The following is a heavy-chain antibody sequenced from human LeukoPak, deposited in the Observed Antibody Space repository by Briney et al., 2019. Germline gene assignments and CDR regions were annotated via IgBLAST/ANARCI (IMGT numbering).Heavy chain of an antibody. CDR3: ASVDTAMVTY. V-gene: IGHV4-61*01. J-gene: IGHJ4*02. Sequence: SETLSLTCTVSGGSVSSGSYYWSWIRQPPGKRLEWIGYIYYSGSTNYNPSLKSRVTISVDTSKDQFSLKLSSVTAADTAVYYCASVDTAMVTYWGQGTLVTVSS. D-gene: IGHD5-18*01. CDR1: GGSVSSGSYY. CDR2: IYYSGST.